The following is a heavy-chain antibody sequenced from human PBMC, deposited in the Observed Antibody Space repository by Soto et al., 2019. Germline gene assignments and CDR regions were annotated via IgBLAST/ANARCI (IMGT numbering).Heavy chain of an antibody. CDR1: GYTFTSYG. CDR2: ISAYNGNT. Sequence: ASVKVSCKASGYTFTSYGISWVRQAPGQGLEWMGWISAYNGNTNYAQKLQGRVTMTTDTSTSTASMERRSRRSDDTAVYYCARDVVTMVRGVIIPYPLGYWGQGTLVTVSS. J-gene: IGHJ4*02. D-gene: IGHD3-10*01. CDR3: ARDVVTMVRGVIIPYPLGY. V-gene: IGHV1-18*01.